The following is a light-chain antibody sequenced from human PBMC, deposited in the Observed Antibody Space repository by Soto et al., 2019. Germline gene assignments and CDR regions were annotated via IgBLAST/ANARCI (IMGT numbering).Light chain of an antibody. Sequence: DIQMTQSPSTLSASVGDRVTITCRASQSISSWLAWYQKKPGKAPKLLIYKASSLESGVPSSFSGSGSGTEFTLTISSLKPDDFATYYFQQSNSYPSFGGGTKVEIK. CDR2: KAS. J-gene: IGKJ4*01. CDR1: QSISSW. CDR3: QQSNSYPS. V-gene: IGKV1-5*03.